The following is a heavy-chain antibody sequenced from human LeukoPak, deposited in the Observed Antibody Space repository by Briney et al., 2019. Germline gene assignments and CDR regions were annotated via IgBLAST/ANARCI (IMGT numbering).Heavy chain of an antibody. CDR2: ISPYSGAT. J-gene: IGHJ4*02. D-gene: IGHD6-13*01. CDR3: ARPASSPQRYFDY. CDR1: GYTFTAYY. Sequence: GASVKVSCKASGYTFTAYYIHWVRQAPGQGLEWMGWISPYSGATNSAQRFQGRVTMTRDTSISTAYMGVNRLTSDDTAVYYCARPASSPQRYFDYWGQGTPVTVSS. V-gene: IGHV1-2*02.